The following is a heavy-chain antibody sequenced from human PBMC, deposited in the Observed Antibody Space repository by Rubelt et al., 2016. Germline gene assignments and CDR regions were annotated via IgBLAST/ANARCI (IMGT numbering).Heavy chain of an antibody. V-gene: IGHV4-34*01. D-gene: IGHD6-13*01. CDR3: ASRFGYGSSWYGGPNWFDP. Sequence: QVQLQQWGAGLLKPSETLSLTCAVYGGSFSGYYWSWIRQPPGKGLEWIGEINHSGSTNYNPSLKSVVPISVDPSKNQFSLKLSSVTAADTAVYYCASRFGYGSSWYGGPNWFDPWGQGSLVTVSS. CDR1: GGSFSGYY. J-gene: IGHJ5*02. CDR2: INHSGST.